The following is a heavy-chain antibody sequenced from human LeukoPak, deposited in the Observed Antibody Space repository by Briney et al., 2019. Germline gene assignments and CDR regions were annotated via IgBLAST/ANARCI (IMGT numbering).Heavy chain of an antibody. J-gene: IGHJ5*02. D-gene: IGHD4-17*01. V-gene: IGHV4-59*12. Sequence: MPSETLSLTCTVSGGSISSYYWSWIRQPPGKGLEWIGYIYYSGSTNYNPSLKSRVTISVDTSKNQFSLNLMSVTAADTAVFYCTRDTGTTGEVKFDPWGQGTLVTVSS. CDR1: GGSISSYY. CDR2: IYYSGST. CDR3: TRDTGTTGEVKFDP.